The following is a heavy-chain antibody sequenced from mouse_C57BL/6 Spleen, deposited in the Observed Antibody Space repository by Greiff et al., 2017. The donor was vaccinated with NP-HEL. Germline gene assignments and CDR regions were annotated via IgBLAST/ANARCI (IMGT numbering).Heavy chain of an antibody. CDR3: AYYSKGWYFDV. J-gene: IGHJ1*03. D-gene: IGHD2-5*01. CDR1: GYTFTSYW. V-gene: IGHV1-50*01. CDR2: IDPSDSYT. Sequence: VQLQQPGAELVKPGASVKLSCKASGYTFTSYWMQWVKQRPGQGLEWIGEIDPSDSYTNYNQKFKGKATLTVDTSSSTAYMQLSSLTSEDSAVYYCAYYSKGWYFDVWGTGTTVTVSS.